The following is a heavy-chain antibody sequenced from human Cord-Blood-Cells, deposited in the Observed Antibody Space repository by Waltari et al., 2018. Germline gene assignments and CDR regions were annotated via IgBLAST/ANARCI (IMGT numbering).Heavy chain of an antibody. J-gene: IGHJ4*02. CDR2: VITILGIA. V-gene: IGHV1-69*09. Sequence: QVQLVQSGAEVKKPGSSVKVSCKASGGTLSSYAISWVRQAPGQGVEWMGRVITILGIANNAKKFQVRGTSNADKSTSAAYVELSSLRSEDPAVYYCARVLERFSSSDYWGQGTLVTVSS. CDR3: ARVLERFSSSDY. CDR1: GGTLSSYA. D-gene: IGHD6-6*01.